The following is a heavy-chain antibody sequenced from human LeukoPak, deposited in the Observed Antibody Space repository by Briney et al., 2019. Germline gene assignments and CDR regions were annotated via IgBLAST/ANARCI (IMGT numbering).Heavy chain of an antibody. D-gene: IGHD3-22*01. V-gene: IGHV3-23*01. CDR2: ISGSGGST. CDR1: GFTFNNYA. Sequence: GGSLRLSCAASGFTFNNYAMSWVRQAPGKGLEWVSVISGSGGSTYYADSVKGRFTISRDNSKNTLYLQMNSLRAEDTAVYYCAKDKGYYYDSSGYFDYWGQGTLVTVSS. CDR3: AKDKGYYYDSSGYFDY. J-gene: IGHJ4*02.